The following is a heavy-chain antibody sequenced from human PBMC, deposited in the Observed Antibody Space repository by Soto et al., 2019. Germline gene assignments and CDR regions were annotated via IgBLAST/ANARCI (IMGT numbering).Heavy chain of an antibody. Sequence: QLQLQESGPGLVKPSETLSLTCTVSGGYMTSGSYYWAWIRQPPGKGLEWIASIHYSGSTTYNPSLKSRLTISVDTSKSQFSLKLSSVTAADTAVYYCARHGVGWLDPWGQGTLVTVSS. D-gene: IGHD1-26*01. J-gene: IGHJ5*02. CDR1: GGYMTSGSYY. CDR2: IHYSGST. CDR3: ARHGVGWLDP. V-gene: IGHV4-39*01.